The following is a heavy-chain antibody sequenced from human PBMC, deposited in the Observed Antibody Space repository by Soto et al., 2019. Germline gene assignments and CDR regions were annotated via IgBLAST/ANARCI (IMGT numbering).Heavy chain of an antibody. CDR2: ISGSGGST. J-gene: IGHJ5*02. D-gene: IGHD6-6*01. CDR3: AKAHSGSSSSIYNWFDP. V-gene: IGHV3-23*01. CDR1: WFTFCSYS. Sequence: TGGAPRPSCSAPWFTFCSYSLSWVRQAPGKGREWVSAISGSGGSTYYADSVKGRFIISRDNSKNTLYLQMNSLRAEDTAVYYCAKAHSGSSSSIYNWFDPWGQGTLVTVSS.